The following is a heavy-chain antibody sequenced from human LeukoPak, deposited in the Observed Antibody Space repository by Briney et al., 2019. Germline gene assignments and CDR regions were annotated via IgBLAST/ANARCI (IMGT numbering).Heavy chain of an antibody. D-gene: IGHD1-26*01. J-gene: IGHJ4*02. Sequence: GGSLRLSCAASGFTFNNAWMSWVRQAPGKGLEWVSYISSSGSTIYYADSVKGRFTISRDNAKNSLYLQMNSLRAEDTAVYYCAREDHSGSYYVWGQGTLVTVSS. CDR1: GFTFNNAW. CDR3: AREDHSGSYYV. CDR2: ISSSGSTI. V-gene: IGHV3-11*04.